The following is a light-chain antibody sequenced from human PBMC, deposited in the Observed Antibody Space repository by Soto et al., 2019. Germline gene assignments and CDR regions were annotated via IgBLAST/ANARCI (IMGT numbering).Light chain of an antibody. CDR1: QTVTSSY. V-gene: IGKV3-20*01. Sequence: EIVLTQSPGTLSLSPGESATLSCRASQTVTSSYLAWYQQKPGQAPRLLIYGASSRAAGIPDRFSGSGSGTDFTLTIDXXXXXXFAVYYCQQYGSSSSWTFGRG. CDR2: GAS. J-gene: IGKJ1*01. CDR3: QQYGSSSSWT.